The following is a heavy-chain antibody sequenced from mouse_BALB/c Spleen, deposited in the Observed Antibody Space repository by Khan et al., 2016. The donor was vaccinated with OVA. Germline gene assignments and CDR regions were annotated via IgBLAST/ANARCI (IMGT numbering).Heavy chain of an antibody. CDR3: PRSILLYVDY. J-gene: IGHJ2*01. V-gene: IGHV14-1*02. CDR1: GFNIKDYY. CDR2: IDPENGNT. Sequence: VQLQQPGTELVRPGALVRLSCTASGFNIKDYYIHWVKQRPAQGLEWIVSIDPENGNTIYDPTFQGQASITAATSSNTPYLQLTSLTSEDTAVYYCPRSILLYVDYWGQGTTLTVSS. D-gene: IGHD2-3*01.